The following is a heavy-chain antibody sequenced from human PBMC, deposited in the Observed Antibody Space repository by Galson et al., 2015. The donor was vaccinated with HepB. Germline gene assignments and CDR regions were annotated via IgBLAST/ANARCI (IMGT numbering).Heavy chain of an antibody. V-gene: IGHV3-30*04. CDR2: ISYDGINK. J-gene: IGHJ6*02. Sequence: SLRLSCAASGFTFSGYPMHWVRQAPGKGLEWVALISYDGINKYYADSVKGRFTIPRDNPKNTLYLQMNSLRGEDTAVYYCARDKSAYYSYYGMDVWGQGTTVTVSS. D-gene: IGHD6-25*01. CDR3: ARDKSAYYSYYGMDV. CDR1: GFTFSGYP.